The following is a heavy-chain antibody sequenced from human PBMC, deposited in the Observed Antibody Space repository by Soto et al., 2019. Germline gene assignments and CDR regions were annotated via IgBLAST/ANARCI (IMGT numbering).Heavy chain of an antibody. CDR3: TTGGGCKGRGVSYYYYDYGKDV. J-gene: IGHJ6*02. Sequence: EVQLVESGGGLVKPGGSLRLSCAASGFTFSNAWMNWVRQAPGKGLEWVARITSKTDGGTTDYAAHVKGRVTITRDYSKNAMYRLMNSLKNEDTAVYYCTTGGGCKGRGVSYYYYDYGKDVWGQGTTVTVSS. D-gene: IGHD2-15*01. CDR1: GFTFSNAW. CDR2: ITSKTDGGTT. V-gene: IGHV3-15*07.